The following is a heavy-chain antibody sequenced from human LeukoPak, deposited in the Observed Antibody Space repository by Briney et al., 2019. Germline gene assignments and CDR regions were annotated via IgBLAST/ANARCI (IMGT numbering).Heavy chain of an antibody. V-gene: IGHV3-7*01. J-gene: IGHJ4*02. D-gene: IGHD6-19*01. CDR1: GFTFSSYW. CDR2: IKQDGSEK. CDR3: AGGPYSSGWYYFDY. Sequence: GGSLRLSCAASGFTFSSYWMSRIRQAPGKGLEWVANIKQDGSEKYYVDSVKGRFTISRDNAKNSLYLQMNSLRAEDTAVYYCAGGPYSSGWYYFDYWGQGTLVTVSS.